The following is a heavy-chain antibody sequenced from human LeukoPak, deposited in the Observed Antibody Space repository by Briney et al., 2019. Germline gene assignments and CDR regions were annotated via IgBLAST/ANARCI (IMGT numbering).Heavy chain of an antibody. D-gene: IGHD5-24*01. V-gene: IGHV3-30-3*01. CDR3: AREGGIEMATARYFDY. J-gene: IGHJ4*02. CDR1: GFTFSGYA. CDR2: ISYDGSNK. Sequence: GGSLRLSCAASGFTFSGYAMHWVRQAPGKGLEWVAVISYDGSNKYYADSVKGRFTISRDNSKNTLYLQMNSLRAEDTAVYYCAREGGIEMATARYFDYWGQGTLVTVSS.